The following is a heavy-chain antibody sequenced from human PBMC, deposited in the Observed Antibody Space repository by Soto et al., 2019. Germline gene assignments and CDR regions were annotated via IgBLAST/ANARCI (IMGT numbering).Heavy chain of an antibody. V-gene: IGHV4-59*01. J-gene: IGHJ5*02. CDR3: ARGSYYYDSSGYLNWFDP. Sequence: SDTLSLTCTVSGGSISSYYWSWIRQPPGKGLEWIGYIYYSGSTNYNPSLKSRVTISVDTSKNQFSLKLSSVTAADTAVYYCARGSYYYDSSGYLNWFDPWGQGTLVTVSS. D-gene: IGHD3-22*01. CDR2: IYYSGST. CDR1: GGSISSYY.